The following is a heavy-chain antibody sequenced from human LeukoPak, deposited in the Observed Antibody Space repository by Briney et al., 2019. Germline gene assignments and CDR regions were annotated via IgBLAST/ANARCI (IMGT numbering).Heavy chain of an antibody. CDR2: INHSGST. D-gene: IGHD6-19*01. Sequence: SETLSLTCAVYGGSLSGYYWSWIRQPPGKGLEWIGGINHSGSTNYNPSLKSRVTISVDTSNNQFSLKQSSVTAADTAVYYCARVGEGSGWSYDYWGQGTLVTVSS. J-gene: IGHJ4*02. CDR1: GGSLSGYY. V-gene: IGHV4-34*01. CDR3: ARVGEGSGWSYDY.